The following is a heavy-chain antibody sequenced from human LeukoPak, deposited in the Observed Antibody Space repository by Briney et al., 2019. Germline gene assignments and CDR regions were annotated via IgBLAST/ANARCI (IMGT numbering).Heavy chain of an antibody. D-gene: IGHD3-3*01. J-gene: IGHJ4*02. CDR1: GFTFSTAW. CDR2: ISRSGSNI. Sequence: GGSLRLSCAASGFTFSTAWMFWVRQAPGKGLEWVSYISRSGSNIYYGDSVKGRFTISRDNAKNSLYLQMNSLRAEDTAVYYCARSLYYGDDDNYFDYWGQGTLVTVSS. CDR3: ARSLYYGDDDNYFDY. V-gene: IGHV3-48*04.